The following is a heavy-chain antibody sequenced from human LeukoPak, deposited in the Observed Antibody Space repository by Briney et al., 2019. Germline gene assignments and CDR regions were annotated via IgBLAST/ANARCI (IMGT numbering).Heavy chain of an antibody. J-gene: IGHJ5*02. CDR2: IGTAGDT. CDR1: GFTFSSYD. D-gene: IGHD3-22*01. Sequence: GGSLRLSCEASGFTFSSYDMHWVRQATGKGLEWVSAIGTAGDTYYPGSVKGRFTISRENAKNSLYLQMNSLRAGDTAVYYCARGYYDSSGYSIPYWFDPWGQGTLVTVSS. CDR3: ARGYYDSSGYSIPYWFDP. V-gene: IGHV3-13*01.